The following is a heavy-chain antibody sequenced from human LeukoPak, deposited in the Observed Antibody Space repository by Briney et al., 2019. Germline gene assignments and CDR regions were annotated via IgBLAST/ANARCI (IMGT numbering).Heavy chain of an antibody. CDR1: GGTFSSYA. V-gene: IGHV1-69*13. D-gene: IGHD3-22*01. CDR2: IIPIFGTA. Sequence: SVKVSCKASGGTFSSYAISWVRQAPGQGLEWMGGIIPIFGTANYAQKFQGRVTITADESTSTAYMELSSLRSEDTAVYYCARDKSPGSGYYFNWFDPWGRGTLVTVSS. CDR3: ARDKSPGSGYYFNWFDP. J-gene: IGHJ5*02.